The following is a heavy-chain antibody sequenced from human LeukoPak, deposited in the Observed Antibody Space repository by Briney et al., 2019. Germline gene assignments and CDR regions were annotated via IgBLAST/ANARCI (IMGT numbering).Heavy chain of an antibody. CDR2: ISTSSSYI. Sequence: NPGGSLRLSCAASGFTFSTYSMNWVRQAPGKGLEWVSSISTSSSYIYYADSVKGRFTISRDNAKNSLYLQMNSLRAEDTAVYYCASDTMTTTGEPYYFDYWGREPWSPSPQ. D-gene: IGHD4-11*01. J-gene: IGHJ4*02. CDR1: GFTFSTYS. V-gene: IGHV3-21*04. CDR3: ASDTMTTTGEPYYFDY.